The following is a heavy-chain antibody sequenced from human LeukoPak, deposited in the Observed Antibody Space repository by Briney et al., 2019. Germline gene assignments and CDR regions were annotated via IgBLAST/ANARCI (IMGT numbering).Heavy chain of an antibody. CDR3: ARGSVTMKAFDI. CDR2: IIPILGIA. CDR1: GGTFSSYA. D-gene: IGHD3-22*01. Sequence: SVKVSCKASGGTFSSYAISWVRHAPGQGLEWMGRIIPILGIANYAQKFQGRVTITADKSTSTAYMELSSLRSEDTAVYYCARGSVTMKAFDIWGQGTMVTVSS. V-gene: IGHV1-69*04. J-gene: IGHJ3*02.